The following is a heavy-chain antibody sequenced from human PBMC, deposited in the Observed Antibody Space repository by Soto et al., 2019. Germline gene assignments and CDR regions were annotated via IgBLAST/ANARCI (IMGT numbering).Heavy chain of an antibody. J-gene: IGHJ4*02. CDR1: GGSFSGYY. Sequence: SETLSLTCAVYGGSFSGYYWSWIRQPPGKGLEWIGEINHSGSTNYNPSLKSRVTKSVDTSKNQFSLKLSSVTAADTAVYYCARGQGIVGASYYFDYWGQGTLVTVSS. D-gene: IGHD1-26*01. CDR3: ARGQGIVGASYYFDY. V-gene: IGHV4-34*01. CDR2: INHSGST.